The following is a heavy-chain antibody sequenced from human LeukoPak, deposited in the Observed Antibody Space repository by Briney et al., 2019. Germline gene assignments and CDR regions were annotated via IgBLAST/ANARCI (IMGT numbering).Heavy chain of an antibody. CDR3: ARSWDVDY. CDR2: INIDGSSI. V-gene: IGHV3-74*01. Sequence: PGGSLRLSCAASGFTFSSHWMHWVRQAPGKGLVWVSRINIDGSSISYADSVKGRFTISRDNAKNTLYLQMNSLRAEDTAVYSCARSWDVDYWGQGTLVTVSS. D-gene: IGHD1-26*01. CDR1: GFTFSSHW. J-gene: IGHJ4*02.